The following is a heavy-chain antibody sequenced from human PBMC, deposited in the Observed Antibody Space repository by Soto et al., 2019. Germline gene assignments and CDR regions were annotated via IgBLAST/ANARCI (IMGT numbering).Heavy chain of an antibody. Sequence: PGGSLRLSCAASGFTFSNYWMHWVRQAPGKGLVWVSRINSDGTDTTYADSVKGRFTISRDNAKNTLYLQVNSLRAEDTAVYYCAKDLRIAVAGTDYFDSWGQGTLVTVSS. J-gene: IGHJ4*02. CDR2: INSDGTDT. V-gene: IGHV3-74*01. CDR1: GFTFSNYW. CDR3: AKDLRIAVAGTDYFDS. D-gene: IGHD6-19*01.